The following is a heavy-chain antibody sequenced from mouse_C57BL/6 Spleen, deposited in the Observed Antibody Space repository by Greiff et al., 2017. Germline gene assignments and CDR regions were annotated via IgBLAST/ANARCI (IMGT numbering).Heavy chain of an antibody. CDR2: IDPANGNT. CDR1: GFTIKNTY. CDR3: APYDYDGCWYFDV. D-gene: IGHD2-4*01. J-gene: IGHJ1*03. V-gene: IGHV14-3*01. Sequence: VQLQQSVAELVRPGASVKLSCTASGFTIKNTYMHWVKQRPEQGLEWIGRIDPANGNTKYAPKFQGKATITADTSSNTAYLQLSSLTSEDTAIYYCAPYDYDGCWYFDVWGTGTTVTVSS.